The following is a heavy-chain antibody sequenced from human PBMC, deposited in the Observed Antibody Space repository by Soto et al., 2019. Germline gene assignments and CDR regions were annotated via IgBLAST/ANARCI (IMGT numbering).Heavy chain of an antibody. CDR1: GYTLTELS. J-gene: IGHJ3*02. D-gene: IGHD3-10*01. CDR2: FDPEDGET. V-gene: IGHV1-24*01. CDR3: ATESQGSGSYYNDAFDI. Sequence: ASVKVSCKVSGYTLTELSMHWVRQAPGKGLEWMGGFDPEDGETIYAQKFQGRVTMTEDTSTDTAYMELSSLRSEDTAVYYCATESQGSGSYYNDAFDIWGQGTMVTVSS.